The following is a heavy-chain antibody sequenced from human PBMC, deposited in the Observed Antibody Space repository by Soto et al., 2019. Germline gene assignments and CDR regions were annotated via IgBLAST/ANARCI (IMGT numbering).Heavy chain of an antibody. D-gene: IGHD3-22*01. Sequence: SETLSLTCTVSGGSISGYYWSWIRQPPGKGLEWIGYIYYSGSTNYNPSLKSRVTISVDTSKNQFSLKLSSVTAADTAVYYCARAGGDYYDSSGYYGYWGQGTLVTVSS. CDR3: ARAGGDYYDSSGYYGY. CDR1: GGSISGYY. CDR2: IYYSGST. V-gene: IGHV4-59*01. J-gene: IGHJ4*02.